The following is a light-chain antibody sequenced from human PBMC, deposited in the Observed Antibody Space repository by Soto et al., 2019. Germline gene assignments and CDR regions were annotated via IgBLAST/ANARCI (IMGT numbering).Light chain of an antibody. CDR3: QQYNSFT. CDR1: QSISSW. Sequence: DIQMTQSPSTLSASVGDRVTITCRASQSISSWLAWYQQKPGKAPKLLIYKASSLESGVPSRFSGSGSGTEFTLTISSLQPDDIATYYCQQYNSFTFGGGTKVEIK. J-gene: IGKJ4*01. V-gene: IGKV1-5*03. CDR2: KAS.